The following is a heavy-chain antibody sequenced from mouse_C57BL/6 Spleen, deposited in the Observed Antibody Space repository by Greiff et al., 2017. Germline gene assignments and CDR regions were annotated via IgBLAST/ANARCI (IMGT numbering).Heavy chain of an antibody. CDR1: GYTFTSYG. CDR2: IDPRSGNT. Sequence: QVHVKQSGAELARPGASVKLSCKASGYTFTSYGISWVKQRTGQGLEWIGEIDPRSGNTYYNEKFKGKATLTADKSSSTAYMELRSLTSEDSAVYFCARAYYSNSGDYWGQGTTLTVSS. V-gene: IGHV1-81*01. J-gene: IGHJ2*01. D-gene: IGHD2-5*01. CDR3: ARAYYSNSGDY.